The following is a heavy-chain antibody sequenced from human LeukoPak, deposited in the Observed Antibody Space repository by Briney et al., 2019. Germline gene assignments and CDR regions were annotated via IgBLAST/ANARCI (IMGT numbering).Heavy chain of an antibody. D-gene: IGHD5-24*01. Sequence: SETLSLTCTVSGGSISPYYWSWIRQPPGKGLEWLGYIYYSGNTDYNPSLKSRVAISVDTSKNQFSLKLSSVTAADTAVYYCRVEMATISQTYYFDYWGQGTLVTVSS. CDR1: GGSISPYY. V-gene: IGHV4-59*12. CDR3: RVEMATISQTYYFDY. J-gene: IGHJ4*02. CDR2: IYYSGNT.